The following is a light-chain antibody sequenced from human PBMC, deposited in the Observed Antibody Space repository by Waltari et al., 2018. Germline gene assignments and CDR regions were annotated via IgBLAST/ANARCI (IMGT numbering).Light chain of an antibody. CDR2: HAS. CDR3: QQSGTFHPT. Sequence: DIRMTQSPSSVSASVGDRVTITCRASQDIRTWLAWYQQKPGKAPRLLIYHASGLQSGVPSRFSGSGSGTDFTLTISSLQPEDFATYSCQQSGTFHPTFGPGTKVEI. V-gene: IGKV1-12*01. CDR1: QDIRTW. J-gene: IGKJ1*01.